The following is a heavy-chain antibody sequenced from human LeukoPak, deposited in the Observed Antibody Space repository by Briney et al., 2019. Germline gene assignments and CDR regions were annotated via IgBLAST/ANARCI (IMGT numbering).Heavy chain of an antibody. V-gene: IGHV4-39*07. D-gene: IGHD6-13*01. CDR3: ANGAAAGTGSSWFDP. J-gene: IGHJ5*02. CDR1: GGSISSSSYY. Sequence: PSETLSLTCTVSGGSISSSSYYWGWIRQPPGKGLEWIGSIYYSGSTYYNPSLKSRVTISVDTSKNQFSLKLSSVTAADTAVYYCANGAAAGTGSSWFDPWGQGTLVTVSS. CDR2: IYYSGST.